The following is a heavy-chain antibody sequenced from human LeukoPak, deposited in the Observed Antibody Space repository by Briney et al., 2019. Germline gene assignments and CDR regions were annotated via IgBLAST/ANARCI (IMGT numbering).Heavy chain of an antibody. V-gene: IGHV3-11*01. Sequence: KPGGSLRLSCAASGFTFSDYHMSWIRQAPGKGLEWVSYISPGGDMIYFADSVKGRFTISRDNAKNSLFLQMNSLTAEDTAVYYCASGRDIAVAGPGGYFDYWGQGTLVTVSS. CDR2: ISPGGDMI. CDR1: GFTFSDYH. D-gene: IGHD6-19*01. CDR3: ASGRDIAVAGPGGYFDY. J-gene: IGHJ4*02.